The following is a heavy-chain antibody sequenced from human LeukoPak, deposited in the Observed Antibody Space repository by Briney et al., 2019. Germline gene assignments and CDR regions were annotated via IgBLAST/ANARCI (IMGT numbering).Heavy chain of an antibody. CDR2: ISHIGST. J-gene: IGHJ3*02. V-gene: IGHV4-59*11. CDR1: GDSITGHY. Sequence: PSETLSLTCSVSGDSITGHYLTRIRQPPGNGLEWIGYISHIGSTNYNPSLKSRVTISVDTSKNQFSLKLTSVTAADTALYYCARDRISINALDMWGQGTMVTVSS. CDR3: ARDRISINALDM. D-gene: IGHD1-14*01.